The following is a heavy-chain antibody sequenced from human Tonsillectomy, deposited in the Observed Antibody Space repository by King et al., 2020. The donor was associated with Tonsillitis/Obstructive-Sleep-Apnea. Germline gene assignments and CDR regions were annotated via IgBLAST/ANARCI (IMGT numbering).Heavy chain of an antibody. J-gene: IGHJ3*02. D-gene: IGHD4-11*01. V-gene: IGHV4-59*08. CDR2: IDYSGST. CDR1: GGSISSYY. CDR3: ARHHMTTKGQGGAFDI. Sequence: VQLQESGPGLVKPSETLSLTCTVSGGSISSYYWSWIRQPPGKGLEWIGYIDYSGSTNYNPSLKSRVSISVDTSKNQFSLKLSSVTAADTAVYYCARHHMTTKGQGGAFDIWGQGTMVTVSS.